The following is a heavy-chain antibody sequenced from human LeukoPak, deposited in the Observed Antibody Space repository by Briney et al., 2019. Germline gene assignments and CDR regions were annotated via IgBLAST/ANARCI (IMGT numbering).Heavy chain of an antibody. CDR3: ASYDILTGYATFDY. V-gene: IGHV4-39*07. D-gene: IGHD3-9*01. J-gene: IGHJ4*02. CDR1: GGSISTSNYY. Sequence: SETLSLTCTVSGGSISTSNYYWGWIRQPPGKGLEWIGNIFYSGSTYYSPSLRSRVTISLDTSRNQFSLKLSSVTAADTAVYYCASYDILTGYATFDYWGQGTLVTVSS. CDR2: IFYSGST.